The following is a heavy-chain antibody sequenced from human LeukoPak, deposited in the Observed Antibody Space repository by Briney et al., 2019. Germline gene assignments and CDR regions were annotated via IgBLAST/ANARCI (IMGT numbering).Heavy chain of an antibody. V-gene: IGHV4-34*01. J-gene: IGHJ4*02. CDR3: GRDLGNYYGSGSYSN. Sequence: SETLSLTCAVYGESFSGYYWSWIRQPPGKGLEWIGEINHSGSTNYNPSLKSRVTISVDTSKNQFTLKLSSVTAADTAVYYCGRDLGNYYGSGSYSNWGQGTLFTVSS. CDR2: INHSGST. CDR1: GESFSGYY. D-gene: IGHD3-10*01.